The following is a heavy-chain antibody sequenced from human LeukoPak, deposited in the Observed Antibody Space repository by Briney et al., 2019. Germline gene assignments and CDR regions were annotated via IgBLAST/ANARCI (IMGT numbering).Heavy chain of an antibody. Sequence: SETLSLTCAVYGGSFSGYYWSWIRQPPGKGLEWIGEINHSGSTNYNPSLKSRVTTSVDTSKNQFSLKLSSVTAADTAVYYCARSLLGSSGWYYYYGMDVWGQGTTVTVSS. V-gene: IGHV4-34*01. CDR3: ARSLLGSSGWYYYYGMDV. CDR2: INHSGST. D-gene: IGHD6-19*01. CDR1: GGSFSGYY. J-gene: IGHJ6*02.